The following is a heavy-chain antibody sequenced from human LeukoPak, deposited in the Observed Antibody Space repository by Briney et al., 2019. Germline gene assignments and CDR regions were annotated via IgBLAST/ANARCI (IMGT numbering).Heavy chain of an antibody. CDR3: ARDPSWAYFDY. J-gene: IGHJ4*02. Sequence: PSETLSLTCTVSGGSISSGGYYWSWIRQPPGKGLEWIGYIYHSGSTYYTPSLKSRVTISVDRSENQFSLRLSSVTAADTAVYYCARDPSWAYFDYWGQGTLVTVSS. CDR2: IYHSGST. V-gene: IGHV4-30-2*01. CDR1: GGSISSGGYY. D-gene: IGHD6-13*01.